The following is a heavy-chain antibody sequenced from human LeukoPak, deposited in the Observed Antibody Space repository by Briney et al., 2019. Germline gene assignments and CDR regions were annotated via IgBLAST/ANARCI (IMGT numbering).Heavy chain of an antibody. Sequence: GGSLRLSCTASGFTLSSYAMNWVRQAPGKGLEWVSLIFGNGDTTYYADSVKGRFTVSRDNSKDTLYLQMNDLRPDDTAIYYCAKRNTMVRGGPCFDYWGQGLLVTVSS. J-gene: IGHJ4*02. CDR2: IFGNGDTT. CDR1: GFTLSSYA. V-gene: IGHV3-23*01. CDR3: AKRNTMVRGGPCFDY. D-gene: IGHD3-10*01.